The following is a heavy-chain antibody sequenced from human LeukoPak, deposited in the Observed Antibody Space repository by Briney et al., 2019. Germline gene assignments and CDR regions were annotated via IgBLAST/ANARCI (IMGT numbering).Heavy chain of an antibody. D-gene: IGHD6-19*01. CDR3: ARSRWLDAFDY. V-gene: IGHV3-7*01. CDR1: GFTFSSYW. J-gene: IGHJ4*02. CDR2: IKQDGSEK. Sequence: GGSLRLSCAASGFTFSSYWMSWVRQAPGKGLEWVANIKQDGSEKYYVDSVKGRFTISRDNAKNTLYLQMNSLRADDTAVYYCARSRWLDAFDYWGQGTLVTVSS.